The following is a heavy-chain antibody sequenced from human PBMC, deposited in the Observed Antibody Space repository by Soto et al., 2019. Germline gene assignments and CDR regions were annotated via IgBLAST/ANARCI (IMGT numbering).Heavy chain of an antibody. CDR2: INSDGSTT. D-gene: IGHD6-19*01. V-gene: IGHV3-74*01. CDR3: AREKGGWYGPTYYYYGMDV. J-gene: IGHJ6*02. Sequence: EVQLVESGGGLVQPGGSLRLSCAASGFTFSSYWMHWVRQAPGKGLVWVSRINSDGSTTIYADSVKGRFTISRDNAKNTLYLQMNRLRAEDTAVYYCAREKGGWYGPTYYYYGMDVWGQGTTVTVSS. CDR1: GFTFSSYW.